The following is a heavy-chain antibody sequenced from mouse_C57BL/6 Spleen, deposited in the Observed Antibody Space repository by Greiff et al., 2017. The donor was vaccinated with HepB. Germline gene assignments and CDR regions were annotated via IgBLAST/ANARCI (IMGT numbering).Heavy chain of an antibody. Sequence: VLLVQSGPELVKPGASVKISCKASGYAFSSSWMNWVKQRPGKGLEWIGRIYPGDGDTNYNGKFKGKATLTADKSSSTAYMQLSSLTSEDSAVYFCAREDGYGRRWFDYWGQGTPVTVSA. CDR2: IYPGDGDT. J-gene: IGHJ3*01. V-gene: IGHV1-82*01. CDR3: AREDGYGRRWFDY. CDR1: GYAFSSSW. D-gene: IGHD2-1*01.